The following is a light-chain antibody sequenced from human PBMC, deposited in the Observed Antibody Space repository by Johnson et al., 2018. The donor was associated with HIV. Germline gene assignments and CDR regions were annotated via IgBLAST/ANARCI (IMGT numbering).Light chain of an antibody. CDR3: GTWDDSLSALYV. CDR1: SSNIGNNY. V-gene: IGLV1-51*01. CDR2: DNN. Sequence: QSVLTQSPSVSAAPGQKVTISCSGSSSNIGNNYVSWYQQLPGTAPKLLIYDNNKRPSGIPDRFSGSKSGTSATLGITGLQTGDEADYYCGTWDDSLSALYVFGTGTKVTVL. J-gene: IGLJ1*01.